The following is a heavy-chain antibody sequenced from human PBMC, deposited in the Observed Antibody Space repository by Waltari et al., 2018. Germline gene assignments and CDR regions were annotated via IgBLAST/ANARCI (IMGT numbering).Heavy chain of an antibody. V-gene: IGHV4-39*07. CDR2: IYFRGSP. J-gene: IGHJ1*01. CDR3: ARSSGWYHFQH. D-gene: IGHD6-19*01. CDR1: GGSISSSSYY. Sequence: QLQLQESGPGLVKPSETLSLTCTVSGGSISSSSYYWGWIRKPPGQGLECIRCIYFRGSPFYTPSLKSLVTISLDTSKNQFSLKLSSVTAADTAVYYCARSSGWYHFQHWGQGTLVTVSS.